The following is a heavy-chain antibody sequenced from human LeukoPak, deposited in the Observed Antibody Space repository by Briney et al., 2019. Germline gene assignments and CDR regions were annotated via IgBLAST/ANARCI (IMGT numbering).Heavy chain of an antibody. CDR2: IYYNGNA. V-gene: IGHV4-59*01. J-gene: IGHJ4*02. Sequence: SETLSLTCTVSGGSISSYYWSWIRQPPGKGLEWIGYIYYNGNANYNPSLKSRVTISVDTSKNQFSLKLSSVTAADTAVYYCARAARGQQLVLRSLYFDYWGQGTLVTVSS. D-gene: IGHD6-13*01. CDR3: ARAARGQQLVLRSLYFDY. CDR1: GGSISSYY.